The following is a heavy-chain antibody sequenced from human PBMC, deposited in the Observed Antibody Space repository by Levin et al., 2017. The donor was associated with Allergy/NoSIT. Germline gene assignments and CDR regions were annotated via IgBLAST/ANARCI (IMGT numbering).Heavy chain of an antibody. CDR2: IYYNGNT. CDR3: ARRWADNRNHDDGMDV. J-gene: IGHJ6*02. Sequence: GSLRLSCTVSGGSINSDFWNWIRQPPGKGLEWIGSIYYNGNTNYNPSLKSRVTISIDTSKNQFSLKMSSVSAADTAVYFCARRWADNRNHDDGMDVWGQGTTVTVSS. CDR1: GGSINSDF. D-gene: IGHD2/OR15-2a*01. V-gene: IGHV4-59*01.